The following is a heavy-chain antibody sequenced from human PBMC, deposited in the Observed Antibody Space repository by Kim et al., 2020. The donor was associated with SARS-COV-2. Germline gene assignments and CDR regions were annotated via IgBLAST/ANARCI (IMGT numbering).Heavy chain of an antibody. Sequence: SVKVSCKASGGTFSSYAISWVRQAPGQGLEWMGRIIPILGIANYAQKFQGRVTITADKSTSTAYMELSSLRTEDTAVYYCARHLSRNNLNWFDPWGQGTLVTVSS. CDR1: GGTFSSYA. CDR2: IIPILGIA. V-gene: IGHV1-69*04. CDR3: ARHLSRNNLNWFDP. J-gene: IGHJ5*02.